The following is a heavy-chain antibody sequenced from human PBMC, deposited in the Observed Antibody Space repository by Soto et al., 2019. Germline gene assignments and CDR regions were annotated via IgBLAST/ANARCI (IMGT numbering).Heavy chain of an antibody. Sequence: GASVKVSCKASGYTFTSYGISWVRQAPGQGLEWMGWISAYNGNTNYAQKLQGRVTMTTDTSTSTAYMELRSLRSDDTAVYYCAREGYDYIWGSYRYIGPNYYYMDVWGKGTTVTVSS. V-gene: IGHV1-18*01. CDR2: ISAYNGNT. CDR3: AREGYDYIWGSYRYIGPNYYYMDV. D-gene: IGHD3-16*02. CDR1: GYTFTSYG. J-gene: IGHJ6*03.